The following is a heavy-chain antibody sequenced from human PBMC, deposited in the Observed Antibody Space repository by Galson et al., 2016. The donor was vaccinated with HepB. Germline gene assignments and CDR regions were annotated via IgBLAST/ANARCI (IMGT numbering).Heavy chain of an antibody. Sequence: LRLSCAASGFTVSSNYMSWVRQAPGKGLEWVSVISARDGRTYYSDSVKGRFTISRDDSENTLYLQMNSLRVEDTAVYYCAGKTSSFGNWFDPWGQGTLVTVSS. CDR3: AGKTSSFGNWFDP. D-gene: IGHD3-3*01. CDR2: ISARDGRT. J-gene: IGHJ5*02. CDR1: GFTVSSNY. V-gene: IGHV3-23*01.